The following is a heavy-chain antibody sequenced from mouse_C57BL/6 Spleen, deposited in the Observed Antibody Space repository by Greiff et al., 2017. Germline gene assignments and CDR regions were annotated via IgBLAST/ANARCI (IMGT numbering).Heavy chain of an antibody. D-gene: IGHD1-1*01. J-gene: IGHJ4*01. V-gene: IGHV1-4*01. CDR2: INPSSGYT. Sequence: QVQLQQSGAELARPGASVKMSCKASGYTFTSYTMHWVKQRPGQGLEWIGYINPSSGYTKYNQKFKDKATLTADKSSSTAYMQLSSLTSEDSAVYYCAREALYDGSSYRYAMDYWGQGTSVTVSS. CDR3: AREALYDGSSYRYAMDY. CDR1: GYTFTSYT.